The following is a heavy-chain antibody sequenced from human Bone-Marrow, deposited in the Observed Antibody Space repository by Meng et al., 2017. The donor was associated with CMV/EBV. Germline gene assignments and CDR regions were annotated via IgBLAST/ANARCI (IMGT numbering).Heavy chain of an antibody. D-gene: IGHD1-14*01. CDR2: IKQDGSEK. CDR1: GFTFSSYW. V-gene: IGHV3-7*01. J-gene: IGHJ6*02. Sequence: GGSLRLSCAASGFTFSSYWMSWVRQAPGKGLEWVANIKQDGSEKYYVDSVKGRFTISRDNAKNSLYLQMNSLRAEDTAVYYCAREEPYYYYGMDVWGQETTVTVSS. CDR3: AREEPYYYYGMDV.